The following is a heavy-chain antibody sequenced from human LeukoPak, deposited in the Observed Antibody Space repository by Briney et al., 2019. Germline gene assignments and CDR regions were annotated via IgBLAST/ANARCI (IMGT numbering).Heavy chain of an antibody. CDR3: AKRFCSGGSCNYYYYYGMDV. D-gene: IGHD2-15*01. CDR1: GFIFSSYA. V-gene: IGHV3-23*01. CDR2: ISGSGGST. Sequence: PGGSLRLSCAASGFIFSSYAMSWVRQAPGQGLDWVSAISGSGGSTYYADSVRGRFTISRDNSRSTLYLQMNSLRVEDTAVYYCAKRFCSGGSCNYYYYYGMDVWGQGTTVTVSS. J-gene: IGHJ6*02.